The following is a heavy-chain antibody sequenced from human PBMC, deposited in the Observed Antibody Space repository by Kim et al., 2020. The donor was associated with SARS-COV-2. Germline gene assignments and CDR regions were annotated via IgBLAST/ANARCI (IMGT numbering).Heavy chain of an antibody. CDR1: GGTFSSYA. D-gene: IGHD4-17*01. CDR2: IIPIFGTA. CDR3: ARETYGGNSGAGAFDI. V-gene: IGHV1-69*13. Sequence: SVKVSCKASGGTFSSYAISWVRQAPGQGLEWMGGIIPIFGTANYAQKFQGRVTITADESTSTAYMELSSLRSEDTAVYYCARETYGGNSGAGAFDIWGQGTMVTVSS. J-gene: IGHJ3*02.